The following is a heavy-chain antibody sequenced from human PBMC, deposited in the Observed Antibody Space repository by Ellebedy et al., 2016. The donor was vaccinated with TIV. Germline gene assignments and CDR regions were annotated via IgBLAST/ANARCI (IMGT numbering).Heavy chain of an antibody. V-gene: IGHV3-23*01. D-gene: IGHD3-9*01. CDR3: ATLRGYDILTGYLPRYFDL. CDR2: ISGSGGST. CDR1: GFTFSSYA. J-gene: IGHJ2*01. Sequence: GGSLRLXXAASGFTFSSYAMSWVRQAPGKGLEWVSAISGSGGSTYYADSVKGRFTISRDNSKNTLYLQMNSLRAEDTAVYYCATLRGYDILTGYLPRYFDLWGRGTLATVSS.